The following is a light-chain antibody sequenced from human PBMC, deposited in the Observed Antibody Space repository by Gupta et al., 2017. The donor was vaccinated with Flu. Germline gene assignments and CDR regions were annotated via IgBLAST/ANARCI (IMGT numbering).Light chain of an antibody. J-gene: IGKJ2*03. CDR2: LGS. Sequence: DIVMTQSPLSLPVTPGEPASISCRSSQSLLHSNGYNDLDWYLQKPGQSPQLLIYLGSNRASGVPERLSGSGSGTEFTLKLSRVEAGDVGVFTSMHALQTPHSFGQGTKLEIK. CDR1: QSLLHSNGYND. V-gene: IGKV2-28*01. CDR3: MHALQTPHS.